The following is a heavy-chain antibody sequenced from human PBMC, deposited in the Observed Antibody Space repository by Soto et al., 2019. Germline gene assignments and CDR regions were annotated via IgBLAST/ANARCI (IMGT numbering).Heavy chain of an antibody. Sequence: QVQLVQSGADVQKPGASVKVSCKASGYTFTSYDINWMRQASGQGLEWMGWMNPNSGNTGYAQKFQGRVTMTRDTSMNTAYMELSSLTYEDTAVYYCARNLWETGDFDYWGQGTLVTVSS. CDR3: ARNLWETGDFDY. D-gene: IGHD7-27*01. V-gene: IGHV1-8*01. J-gene: IGHJ4*02. CDR2: MNPNSGNT. CDR1: GYTFTSYD.